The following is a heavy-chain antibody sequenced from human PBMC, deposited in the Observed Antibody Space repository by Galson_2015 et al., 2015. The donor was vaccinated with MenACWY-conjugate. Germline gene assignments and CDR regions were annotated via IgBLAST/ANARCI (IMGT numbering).Heavy chain of an antibody. J-gene: IGHJ3*02. CDR1: GHSLTTYY. Sequence: SVKVSCKASGHSLTTYYMHCVRQAPGQGLEWMGLINPRDGLTRYAQKFQGRVTMTRDTSTSTVYMELCSLRSEDTAVYYCARGLPGRGSGSYAAFDIWGQGTLVTVSS. D-gene: IGHD3-10*01. CDR2: INPRDGLT. CDR3: ARGLPGRGSGSYAAFDI. V-gene: IGHV1-46*01.